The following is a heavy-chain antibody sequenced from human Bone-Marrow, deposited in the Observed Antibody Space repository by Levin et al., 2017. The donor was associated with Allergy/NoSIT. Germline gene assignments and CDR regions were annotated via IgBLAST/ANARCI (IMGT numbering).Heavy chain of an antibody. V-gene: IGHV1-2*02. CDR2: INPNSGGT. CDR3: ATCTNDICYRGGDN. J-gene: IGHJ4*02. D-gene: IGHD2-8*01. Sequence: ASVKVSCKASGYTFTAYYIHWVRQAPGQGLDWMGCINPNSGGTNYPQKFQGRVTMTRDTSISTAYMELSRLRSDDTAVYYCATCTNDICYRGGDNWGQGTLVTVSS. CDR1: GYTFTAYY.